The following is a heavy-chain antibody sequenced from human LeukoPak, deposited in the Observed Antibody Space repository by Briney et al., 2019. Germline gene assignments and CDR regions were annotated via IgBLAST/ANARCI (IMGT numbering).Heavy chain of an antibody. Sequence: GGSLRLSCAASGFTFSSYGMHWVRQAPGKGLEWVALISYDGSNKSYADSVNGRFTISRDNSRNTLYLQMNSLRAEDTAVYSCKKDFSSSWYSYYFDYWGQGTLVTVSS. D-gene: IGHD6-13*01. J-gene: IGHJ4*02. CDR2: ISYDGSNK. CDR3: KKDFSSSWYSYYFDY. V-gene: IGHV3-30*18. CDR1: GFTFSSYG.